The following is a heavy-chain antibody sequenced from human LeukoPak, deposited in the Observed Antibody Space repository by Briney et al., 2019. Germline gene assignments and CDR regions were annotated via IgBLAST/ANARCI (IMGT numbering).Heavy chain of an antibody. D-gene: IGHD3-22*01. CDR1: GGSITTYY. J-gene: IGHJ4*02. V-gene: IGHV4-4*07. CDR2: MFSTGRT. CDR3: AREKSSTYYPGAIDY. Sequence: PSETLSPTCTVSGGSITTYYWSWIRQPAEKGLEWIGRMFSTGRTNYNPSLKTRVTMSADMSKNQFSLRLSSVTAADTAVYYCAREKSSTYYPGAIDYWGQGILVTVSS.